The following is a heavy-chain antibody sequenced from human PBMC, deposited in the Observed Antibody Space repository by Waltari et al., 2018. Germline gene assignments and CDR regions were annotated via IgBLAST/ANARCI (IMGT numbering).Heavy chain of an antibody. CDR3: AKDFRDWHFDY. Sequence: EVHLLESGGGLVKPGGSLRLSCAACGFTFSNYAMNWVRQAPGKGLELVSSISGNGFRTYYADSVKGRFTISRDKSQNTLYLQMNSLRAEDTAVYYCAKDFRDWHFDYWGQGTLVTVSS. D-gene: IGHD2-21*02. CDR1: GFTFSNYA. CDR2: ISGNGFRT. V-gene: IGHV3-23*01. J-gene: IGHJ4*02.